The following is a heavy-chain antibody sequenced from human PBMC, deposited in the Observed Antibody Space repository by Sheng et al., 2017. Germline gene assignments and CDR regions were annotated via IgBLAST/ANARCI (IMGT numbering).Heavy chain of an antibody. CDR3: ARGTYYYDSSGYYRIFDY. V-gene: IGHV4-61*01. CDR1: GGSVSSGSYY. CDR2: IYYSGST. J-gene: IGHJ4*02. Sequence: QVQLQESGPGLVKPSETLSLTCTVSGGSVSSGSYYWSWIRQPPGKGLEWIGYIYYSGSTNYNPSLKSRVTISVDTSKNQFSLKLSSVTAADTAVYYCARGTYYYDSSGYYRIFDYWGQGTLVTVSS. D-gene: IGHD3-22*01.